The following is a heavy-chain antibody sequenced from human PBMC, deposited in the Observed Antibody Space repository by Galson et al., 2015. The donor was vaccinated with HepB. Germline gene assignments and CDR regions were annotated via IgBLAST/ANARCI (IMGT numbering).Heavy chain of an antibody. J-gene: IGHJ4*02. Sequence: SLRLSCAASGFTFRNYYMSCVRQAPGKGLEWVSYISASTTFTDYADSVKGRFTISRDNAKLYLQMNSLRADDTAVYYCVRDPLLCGVAECPEPNSESAYWGQGTLVTVSS. D-gene: IGHD2-21*01. CDR2: ISASTTFT. CDR3: VRDPLLCGVAECPEPNSESAY. CDR1: GFTFRNYY. V-gene: IGHV3-11*06.